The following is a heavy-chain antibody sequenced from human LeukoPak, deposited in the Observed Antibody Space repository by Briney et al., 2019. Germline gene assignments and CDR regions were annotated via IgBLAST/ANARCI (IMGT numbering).Heavy chain of an antibody. CDR2: IYTSGST. D-gene: IGHD3-3*01. CDR1: GGSISSGSYY. Sequence: SQTLSLTCTVSGGSISSGSYYWSWIRQPAGKGLEWIGRIYTSGSTNYNPSLKSRVTISVDTSKNQFSLKLSSLTAADTAVYYCATTYYDFWSGYYSGGWFDPWGQGTLVTVSS. J-gene: IGHJ5*02. CDR3: ATTYYDFWSGYYSGGWFDP. V-gene: IGHV4-61*02.